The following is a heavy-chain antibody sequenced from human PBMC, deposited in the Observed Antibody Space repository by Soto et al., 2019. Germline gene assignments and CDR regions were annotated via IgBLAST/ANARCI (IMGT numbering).Heavy chain of an antibody. J-gene: IGHJ4*02. D-gene: IGHD2-2*01. CDR2: ITANGASA. Sequence: EVQLLESGGGLVQPGESLRLSCTAPEFSFSSYSLCWVRLPPGKGLEWVSGITANGASAYNADSVKGRFTVSRDNSRNTLFLQMNSLRAEDTAVYYCAKAKSTAWFFYASWGQGTLVTVSS. V-gene: IGHV3-23*01. CDR1: EFSFSSYS. CDR3: AKAKSTAWFFYAS.